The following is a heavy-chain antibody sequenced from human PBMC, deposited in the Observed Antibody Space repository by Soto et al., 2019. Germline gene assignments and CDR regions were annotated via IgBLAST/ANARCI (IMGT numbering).Heavy chain of an antibody. D-gene: IGHD3-9*01. CDR3: AKGGPPNYDILTGSRIYYYYYYMDV. J-gene: IGHJ6*03. CDR2: ISGSGGST. Sequence: PGGSLRLSCAASGFTFSSYAMSWVRQAPGKGLEWVSAISGSGGSTYYADSVKGRFTISRDNSKNTLYLQMNSLRAEDTAVYYCAKGGPPNYDILTGSRIYYYYYYMDVWGKGTTVTVSS. V-gene: IGHV3-23*01. CDR1: GFTFSSYA.